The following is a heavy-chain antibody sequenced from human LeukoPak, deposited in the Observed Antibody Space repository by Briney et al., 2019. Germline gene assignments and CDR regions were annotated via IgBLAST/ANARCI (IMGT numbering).Heavy chain of an antibody. J-gene: IGHJ4*02. CDR3: AREGSTYGGYNLDY. Sequence: GSLRLSCAASGFTFSRYSMHWVRQPPGKWLEWIGEIFHSGSTKYNPSLKSRVTISVDKSKNQFSLKLSSVTAADTAVYYCAREGSTYGGYNLDYWGQGTLVTVSS. CDR2: IFHSGST. D-gene: IGHD5-18*01. CDR1: GFTFSRYS. V-gene: IGHV4-4*02.